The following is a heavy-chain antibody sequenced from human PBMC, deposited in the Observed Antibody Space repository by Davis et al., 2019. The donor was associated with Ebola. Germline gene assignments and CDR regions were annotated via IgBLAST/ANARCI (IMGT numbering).Heavy chain of an antibody. CDR1: GFTLSSYA. V-gene: IGHV3-30-3*01. D-gene: IGHD5-18*01. J-gene: IGHJ6*02. CDR3: ARDRGYSYGTGNYYYGMDV. Sequence: GESLKTPCAASGFTLSSYAMHWVRQAPGKGLEWVAVISYDGSNKYYADSVKGRFTISRDNSKNTLYLQMNSLRAEDTAVYYCARDRGYSYGTGNYYYGMDVWGQGTTVTVSS. CDR2: ISYDGSNK.